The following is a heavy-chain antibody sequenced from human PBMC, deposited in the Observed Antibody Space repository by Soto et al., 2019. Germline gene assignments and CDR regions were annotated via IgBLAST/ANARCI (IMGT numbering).Heavy chain of an antibody. CDR1: VYTFTTYY. J-gene: IGHJ3*02. CDR2: INPGGGRT. V-gene: IGHV1-46*01. CDR3: ARGQVAVAGTWGDSDVFDI. D-gene: IGHD6-19*01. Sequence: GASVKVSCKASVYTFTTYYIHWVRQAPGQGLEWMGIINPGGGRTTYVQKFQGRVTMTRDTSTSTVYMELSSLRSADTAVYYCARGQVAVAGTWGDSDVFDIWGQGTMVTVSS.